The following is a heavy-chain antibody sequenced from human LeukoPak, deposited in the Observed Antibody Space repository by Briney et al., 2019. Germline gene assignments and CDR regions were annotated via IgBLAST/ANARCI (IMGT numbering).Heavy chain of an antibody. CDR3: ARGYCSGGTCYLVENWLDP. CDR1: GFTFSSYA. V-gene: IGHV3-23*01. J-gene: IGHJ5*02. D-gene: IGHD2-15*01. CDR2: ISGSGGST. Sequence: GGSLRLSCAASGFTFSSYAMSWVRQAPGKGLEWVSAISGSGGSTYYADSVKGRFTISRDNSKNTLYLQMNSLRAEDTAVSYCARGYCSGGTCYLVENWLDPWGQGTLVTVSS.